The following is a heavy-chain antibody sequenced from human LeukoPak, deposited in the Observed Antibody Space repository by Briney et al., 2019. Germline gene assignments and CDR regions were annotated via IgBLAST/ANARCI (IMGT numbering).Heavy chain of an antibody. V-gene: IGHV3-7*01. CDR1: GFTFSSYW. CDR2: IKQDGSAK. D-gene: IGHD5-12*01. Sequence: PGGSLRLSCAASGFTFSSYWMTWVRQAPGKGLEWVANIKQDGSAKYYVDSVKGRFTISRDNAKNSLYLQMNSLRAEDTAVYYCARDGAYSGYGHDNWFDPWGQGTLVTVSS. CDR3: ARDGAYSGYGHDNWFDP. J-gene: IGHJ5*02.